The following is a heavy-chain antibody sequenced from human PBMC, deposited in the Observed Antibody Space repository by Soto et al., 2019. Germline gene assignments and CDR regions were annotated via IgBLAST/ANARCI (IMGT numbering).Heavy chain of an antibody. CDR1: GGSISSGGYS. J-gene: IGHJ3*02. Sequence: QLQLQESGSGLVKPSQTLSLTCAVSGGSISSGGYSWSWIRQPPGKGLEWIGYIYHSGSTYYNPSLKGRVTISVDRSKNQFSLKLSSVTAADTAVYYCARGMELRLGELSGAFDIWGQGTMVTVSS. V-gene: IGHV4-30-2*01. CDR3: ARGMELRLGELSGAFDI. D-gene: IGHD3-16*01. CDR2: IYHSGST.